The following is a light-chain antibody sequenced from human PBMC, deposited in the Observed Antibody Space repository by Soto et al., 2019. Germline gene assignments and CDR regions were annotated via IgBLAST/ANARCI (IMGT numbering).Light chain of an antibody. V-gene: IGKV4-1*01. J-gene: IGKJ5*01. CDR1: QSVLYISNNRNY. CDR3: QQYENSPIT. Sequence: DIVVTQSPDSLAVSLGARFTISGKSSQSVLYISNNRNYLAWYQQKPGQAPRLLIYGASSRATGIPDRFSGTGSETDFTLTINRLEPEDFAVYYCQQYENSPITFGQGTRLEIK. CDR2: GAS.